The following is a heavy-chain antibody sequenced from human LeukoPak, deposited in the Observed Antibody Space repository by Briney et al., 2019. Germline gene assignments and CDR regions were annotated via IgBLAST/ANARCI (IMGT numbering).Heavy chain of an antibody. CDR2: IRSKPNSYAT. D-gene: IGHD2/OR15-2a*01. Sequence: GGSLRLSCAASGFTFSSYGMHWVRQASGKGLEWVGRIRSKPNSYATAYAASVKGRFTISRDDSKNMAYLQMNSLKTEDTAVYYCTTILFYWGQGTLVTVSS. J-gene: IGHJ4*02. V-gene: IGHV3-73*01. CDR1: GFTFSSYG. CDR3: TTILFY.